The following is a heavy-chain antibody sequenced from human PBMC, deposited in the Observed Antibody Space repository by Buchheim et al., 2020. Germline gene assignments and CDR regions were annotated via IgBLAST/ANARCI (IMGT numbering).Heavy chain of an antibody. V-gene: IGHV4-30-2*05. CDR3: ASLRDLRSGDYLIDY. J-gene: IGHJ4*02. Sequence: QLQLQESGSGLVKPSQTLSLTCAVSGGSISSGGYSWSWIRQPPGKGLEWIGYIYYSGSTYYNPSLKSRVTISVDTTKNQFSLKLSSVTAADTAVYYCASLRDLRSGDYLIDYWGQGTL. D-gene: IGHD4-17*01. CDR1: GGSISSGGYS. CDR2: IYYSGST.